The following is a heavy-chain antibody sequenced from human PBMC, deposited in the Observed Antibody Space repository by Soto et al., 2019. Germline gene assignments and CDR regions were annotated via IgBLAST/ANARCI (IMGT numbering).Heavy chain of an antibody. CDR3: ATGATVTQYYYYYGMDV. Sequence: QVQLVQSGAEVKKPGASVKVSCKASGYTFTGYYMHWVRQAPGQGLEWMGWINPNSGGTNYAQKFQGWVTMTRDTSISTAYMELSRLRSDDTAVYYCATGATVTQYYYYYGMDVWGQGTTVTVSS. CDR2: INPNSGGT. V-gene: IGHV1-2*04. CDR1: GYTFTGYY. J-gene: IGHJ6*02. D-gene: IGHD4-17*01.